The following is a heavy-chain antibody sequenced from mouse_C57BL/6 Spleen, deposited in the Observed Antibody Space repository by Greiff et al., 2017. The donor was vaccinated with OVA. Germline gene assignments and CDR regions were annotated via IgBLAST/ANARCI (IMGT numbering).Heavy chain of an antibody. CDR2: IWSDGST. D-gene: IGHD1-1*01. CDR3: AGELLRFGYYAMDY. J-gene: IGHJ4*01. CDR1: GFSLTSYG. V-gene: IGHV2-6*03. Sequence: QVQLQQSGPGLVAPSQTLSIPCTAPGFSLTSYGVHWVRQPPGKGLEWLVVIWSDGSTTYNSALKSRLSISTDNSNSQVFLKMNSLQTDDTAMYYCAGELLRFGYYAMDYWGEGTPVTVSS.